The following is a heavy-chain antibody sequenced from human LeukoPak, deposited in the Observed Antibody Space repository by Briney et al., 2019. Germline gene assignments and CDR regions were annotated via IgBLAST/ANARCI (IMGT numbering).Heavy chain of an antibody. Sequence: ASVKVSCKASGYTFTSYGISWVRQAPGQGLEWMGWMNPNSGNTGYAQKFQGKVTMTRNTSISTAYMELSSLRSEDTAVYYCARHGLDYGDSYWGQGTLVTVSS. V-gene: IGHV1-8*02. CDR1: GYTFTSYG. D-gene: IGHD4-17*01. CDR3: ARHGLDYGDSY. J-gene: IGHJ4*02. CDR2: MNPNSGNT.